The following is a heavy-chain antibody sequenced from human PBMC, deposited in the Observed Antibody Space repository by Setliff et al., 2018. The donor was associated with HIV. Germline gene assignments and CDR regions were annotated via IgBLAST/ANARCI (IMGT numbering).Heavy chain of an antibody. D-gene: IGHD3-10*01. V-gene: IGHV4-39*01. J-gene: IGHJ4*02. CDR1: GGSIVSSRYY. CDR2: MYYRGTT. Sequence: PSETLSLTCTVSGGSIVSSRYYWGWIRQPPGKGLEWIGTMYYRGTTYNNPSLKSRVTFSADTSKNQFSLNLNSVTATDTAVYYCARQGLTTNRGVPAPILYYFDYWGPGILVTVSS. CDR3: ARQGLTTNRGVPAPILYYFDY.